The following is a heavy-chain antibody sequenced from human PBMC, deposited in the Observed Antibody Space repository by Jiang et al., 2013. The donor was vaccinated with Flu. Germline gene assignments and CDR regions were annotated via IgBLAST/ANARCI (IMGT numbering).Heavy chain of an antibody. CDR3: VRGITSPDF. D-gene: IGHD1-14*01. J-gene: IGHJ4*02. CDR1: GFTFSNYG. Sequence: RLSCAASGFTFSNYGMTWVRQAPGQGLAWVSAINNGGGTYYADSVKGRFTVSRDNSKDTLYLQMNTLRAEDAAVYYCVRGITSPDFWGQGTLVTVSS. V-gene: IGHV3-23*01. CDR2: INNGGGT.